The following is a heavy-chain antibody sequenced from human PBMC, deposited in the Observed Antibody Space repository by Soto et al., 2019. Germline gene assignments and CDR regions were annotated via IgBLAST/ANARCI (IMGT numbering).Heavy chain of an antibody. CDR1: SGSISSSNW. CDR2: ICHSGST. CDR3: ARKTRDCSGGSYYSSGNVSDP. J-gene: IGHJ5*02. D-gene: IGHD2-15*01. V-gene: IGHV4-4*02. Sequence: LSETLSLTCAVSSGSISSSNWWSWVRQPPGKGLEWIGEICHSGSTNYNPSLKRRVPISVDKSKSQFSLQLSAVTAADTAVYYCARKTRDCSGGSYYSSGNVSDPWGEGTLVTV.